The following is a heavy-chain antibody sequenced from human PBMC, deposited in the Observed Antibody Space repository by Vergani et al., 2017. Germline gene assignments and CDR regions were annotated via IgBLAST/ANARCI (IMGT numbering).Heavy chain of an antibody. J-gene: IGHJ4*02. CDR1: GFTSSYYG. Sequence: QVHLVESGGGVVQPGRSLRLSCVVSGFTSSYYGMHWVRQAPGKGLEWVAVISYDGTQKYYADSVKGRFTISRDNSKSTLYLQMNSLRTEDTAVYYCALFGGVIVIDYWGQGTLVTVSS. V-gene: IGHV3-30*03. CDR2: ISYDGTQK. CDR3: ALFGGVIVIDY. D-gene: IGHD3-16*02.